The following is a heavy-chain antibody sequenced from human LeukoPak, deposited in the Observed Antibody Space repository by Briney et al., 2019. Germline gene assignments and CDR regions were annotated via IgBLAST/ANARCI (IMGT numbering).Heavy chain of an antibody. CDR2: IIPNSGVT. V-gene: IGHV1-2*02. CDR3: ARDSRFGGNYYDSSGNSPCGY. CDR1: GYTFTGYY. J-gene: IGHJ4*02. Sequence: GASVKVSCKASGYTFTGYYMHWVRQAPGQGLEWMGWIIPNSGVTNYAQKLQGRVTMTTDTSTSTAYMELRSLRSDDTAVYYCARDSRFGGNYYDSSGNSPCGYWGQGTLVTVSS. D-gene: IGHD3-22*01.